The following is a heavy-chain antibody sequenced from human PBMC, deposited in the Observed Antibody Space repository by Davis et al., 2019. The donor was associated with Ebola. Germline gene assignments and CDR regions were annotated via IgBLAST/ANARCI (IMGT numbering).Heavy chain of an antibody. CDR3: ARDLVNPKKYYVTQYGMDV. V-gene: IGHV3-66*01. D-gene: IGHD3-16*01. CDR1: GFTVSSNY. Sequence: PGGSLRLSCAASGFTVSSNYMSWVRQAPGKGLEWVSVIYSGGSTYYADSVKGRFTISRDNSKNTLYLQMNSLRAEDTAVYYCARDLVNPKKYYVTQYGMDVWGQGTTVTVSS. J-gene: IGHJ6*02. CDR2: IYSGGST.